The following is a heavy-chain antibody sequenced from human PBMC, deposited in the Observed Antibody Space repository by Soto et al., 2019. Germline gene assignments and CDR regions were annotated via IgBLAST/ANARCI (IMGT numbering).Heavy chain of an antibody. Sequence: QVQLVEPGGGVVQPGRSLRLSRAASGFTFSSYAMHWVRQAPGKGLEWVAVISYDGSNKYYADSVKGRFTISRDNSKNTLYLQMNSLRAEDTAVYYCARDLLDYGGNSEGYYYYYGMDVWGQGTTVTVSS. J-gene: IGHJ6*02. V-gene: IGHV3-30-3*01. CDR1: GFTFSSYA. D-gene: IGHD4-17*01. CDR3: ARDLLDYGGNSEGYYYYYGMDV. CDR2: ISYDGSNK.